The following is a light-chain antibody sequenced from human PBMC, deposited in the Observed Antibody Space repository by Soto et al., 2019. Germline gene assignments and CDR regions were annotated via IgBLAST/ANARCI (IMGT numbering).Light chain of an antibody. Sequence: EIVLTQSPATLSLSPGERATLSCRASQSVSSYLAWYQQKPGQAPRRLIYDASNRAPGIPARFSGSGSGTEFTLTISSLEPEDFAVYYCQQRSNWPPYTFGQGTKLEIK. V-gene: IGKV3-11*01. CDR2: DAS. CDR1: QSVSSY. CDR3: QQRSNWPPYT. J-gene: IGKJ2*01.